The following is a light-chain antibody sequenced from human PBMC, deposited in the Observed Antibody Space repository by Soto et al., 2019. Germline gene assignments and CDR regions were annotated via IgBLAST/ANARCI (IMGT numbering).Light chain of an antibody. CDR1: SSDVGGYNY. CDR3: CSYPGIYSYV. CDR2: DVN. Sequence: QSVLTQPRSVSGSPGQSVTISCTGTSSDVGGYNYVSWYQQNPGKAPKLLIHDVNKRNSPVNDRFHGSKSGNTASLTISGLQAEDEAGYHCCSYPGIYSYVSGTGNKVTVL. V-gene: IGLV2-11*01. J-gene: IGLJ1*01.